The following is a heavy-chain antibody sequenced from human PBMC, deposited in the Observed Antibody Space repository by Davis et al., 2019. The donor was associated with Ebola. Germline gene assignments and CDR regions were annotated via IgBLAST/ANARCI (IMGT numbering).Heavy chain of an antibody. D-gene: IGHD3-10*01. CDR3: AREAPQQYYYGSGSYYKRNHFDY. V-gene: IGHV1-18*01. CDR1: GGTFSSYA. J-gene: IGHJ4*02. Sequence: AASVKVSCKASGGTFSSYAISWVRQAPGQGLEWMGWISAYNGNTNYAQKLQGRVTMTTDTSTSTAYMELRSLRSDDTAVYYCAREAPQQYYYGSGSYYKRNHFDYWGQGTLVTVSS. CDR2: ISAYNGNT.